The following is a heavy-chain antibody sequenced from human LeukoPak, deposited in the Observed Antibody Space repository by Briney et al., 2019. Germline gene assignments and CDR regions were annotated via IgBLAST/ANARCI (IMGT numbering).Heavy chain of an antibody. CDR1: GYTFTSYG. D-gene: IGHD6-13*01. CDR2: FSAYNGNT. V-gene: IGHV1-18*01. J-gene: IGHJ4*02. Sequence: ASVKVSCKASGYTFTSYGISWVRQAPGQGLGWMGWFSAYNGNTNYAQKLQGRVTMTTDTSTSTAYMELRSLRSDDTAVYYCARDRRPFLSGYSSSWYAYWGQGTLVTVSS. CDR3: ARDRRPFLSGYSSSWYAY.